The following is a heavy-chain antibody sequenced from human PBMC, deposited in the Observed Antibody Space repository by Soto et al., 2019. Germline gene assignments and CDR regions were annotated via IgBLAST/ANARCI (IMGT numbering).Heavy chain of an antibody. J-gene: IGHJ4*02. Sequence: GGSLRLSCAASGFTFSSYAMSWVRQAPGKGLEWVSAISGSGGSTYYADSVKGRFTISRDNSKNTLYLQMNSLRAEDTAVYYCAKDPRYYYDSSGYPPMSVYWGQGTLVTVSS. D-gene: IGHD3-22*01. CDR2: ISGSGGST. CDR1: GFTFSSYA. V-gene: IGHV3-23*01. CDR3: AKDPRYYYDSSGYPPMSVY.